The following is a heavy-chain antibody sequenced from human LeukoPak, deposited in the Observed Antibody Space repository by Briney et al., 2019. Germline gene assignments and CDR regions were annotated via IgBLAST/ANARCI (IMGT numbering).Heavy chain of an antibody. J-gene: IGHJ4*02. CDR1: GFTFSSHW. V-gene: IGHV3-74*01. CDR2: INSDGSRI. Sequence: QAGGSLRLSCAASGFTFSSHWMHWVRQAPGKGLVWVSRINSDGSRISYADSVKGRFTISRDNTKNTVYLQMNSLRAEDTAVYYCARDETYYYDSSGHKFDYWGQGTLVTVSS. D-gene: IGHD3-22*01. CDR3: ARDETYYYDSSGHKFDY.